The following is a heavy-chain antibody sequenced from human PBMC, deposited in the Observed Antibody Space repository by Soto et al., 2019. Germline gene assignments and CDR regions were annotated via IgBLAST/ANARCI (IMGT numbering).Heavy chain of an antibody. Sequence: PSETLSLTCTVSGGSISSNSYYWVWIRHPPGKGLEWIGSIYYGGSTYHNPSLKSRVTISVDTSKNQFSLKLSSVTAADTAVYYCARGRSYNRVVTEINNWFDPWGQGTLVTVSS. CDR3: ARGRSYNRVVTEINNWFDP. CDR2: IYYGGST. V-gene: IGHV4-39*01. D-gene: IGHD3-3*01. J-gene: IGHJ5*02. CDR1: GGSISSNSYY.